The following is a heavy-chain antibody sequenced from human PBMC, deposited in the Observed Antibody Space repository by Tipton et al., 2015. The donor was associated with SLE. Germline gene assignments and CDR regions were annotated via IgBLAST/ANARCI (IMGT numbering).Heavy chain of an antibody. CDR3: TRDGGYGLDY. V-gene: IGHV3-49*03. D-gene: IGHD6-25*01. J-gene: IGHJ4*02. Sequence: LRLSCTASGFTFDDHGMNWFRQAPGKGLEWVGFIGSLPYGGTAEYAASVKGRFTISRDDSKSIAYLQMNSLKTEDTAVYYCTRDGGYGLDYWGQGTRVTVSS. CDR1: GFTFDDHG. CDR2: IGSLPYGGTA.